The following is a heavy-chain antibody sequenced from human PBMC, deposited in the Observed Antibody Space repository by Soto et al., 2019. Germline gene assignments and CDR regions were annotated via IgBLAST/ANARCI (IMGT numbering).Heavy chain of an antibody. V-gene: IGHV1-24*01. Sequence: ASVKVSFKVSGYTLTELSMHWVRQAPGKGLEWMGGFDPEDGETIYAQKFQGRVTMTEDTSTDTAYMELSSLRSEDTAVYYCATGLFILTGYNDPSYYYGMDVWGQGTTVTVSS. J-gene: IGHJ6*02. CDR1: GYTLTELS. CDR2: FDPEDGET. D-gene: IGHD3-9*01. CDR3: ATGLFILTGYNDPSYYYGMDV.